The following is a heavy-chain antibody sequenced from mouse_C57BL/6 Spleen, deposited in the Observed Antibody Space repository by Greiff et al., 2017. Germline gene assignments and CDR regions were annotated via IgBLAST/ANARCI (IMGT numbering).Heavy chain of an antibody. D-gene: IGHD2-1*01. J-gene: IGHJ4*01. Sequence: EVNVVESGEGLVKPGGSLKLSCAASGFTFSSYAMSWVRQTPEKRLEWVAYISSGGDYIYYADTVKGRFTISRDNARNTLYLQMSSLKSEDTAMYYCTRDRGNYVDYAMDYWGQGTSVTVSS. V-gene: IGHV5-9-1*02. CDR1: GFTFSSYA. CDR2: ISSGGDYI. CDR3: TRDRGNYVDYAMDY.